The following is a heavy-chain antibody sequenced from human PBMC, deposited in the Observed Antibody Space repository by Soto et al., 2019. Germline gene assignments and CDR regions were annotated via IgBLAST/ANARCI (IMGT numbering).Heavy chain of an antibody. J-gene: IGHJ6*02. CDR1: GGTFSSYA. D-gene: IGHD6-6*01. CDR3: ARAPYSGSFPPPYYYYGIDV. CDR2: IIPIFGTA. V-gene: IGHV1-69*12. Sequence: QVQLVQSGAEVKKPGSSVKVSCKASGGTFSSYAISWVRQAPGQGLEWMGGIIPIFGTANYAQKFQGRVTITADESTSTADMERSSLRSEDTAVYYCARAPYSGSFPPPYYYYGIDVWGQGTTVTVSS.